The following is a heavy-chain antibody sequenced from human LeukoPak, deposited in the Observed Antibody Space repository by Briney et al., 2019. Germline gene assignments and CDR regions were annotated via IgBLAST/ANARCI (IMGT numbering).Heavy chain of an antibody. CDR2: ISGSGGST. D-gene: IGHD3-22*01. CDR3: AKGRITMIVAREFDY. J-gene: IGHJ4*02. V-gene: IGHV3-23*01. Sequence: GGSLRLSCAASGFAFSSYAMSWVRQAPGKGLEWVSAISGSGGSTYYADSVKGRFTISRDNSKNTLYLQMNSLRAEDTAVYYCAKGRITMIVAREFDYWGQGTLVTVSS. CDR1: GFAFSSYA.